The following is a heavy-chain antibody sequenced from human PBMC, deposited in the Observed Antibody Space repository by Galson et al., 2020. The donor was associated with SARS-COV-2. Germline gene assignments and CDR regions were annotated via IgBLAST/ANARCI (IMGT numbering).Heavy chain of an antibody. CDR1: GYTFTNYY. CDR2: INPRGGST. J-gene: IGHJ4*02. D-gene: IGHD6-19*01. CDR3: ARDLVEQWLFRFDT. Sequence: ASVQVSCTASGYTFTNYYIHWVRQAPGEGLEWMGLINPRGGSTNYAQKFQGRVTVTSDTSTSTVYLELSSLRSEDTAVYYCARDLVEQWLFRFDTWGQGTLVTVSS. V-gene: IGHV1-46*01.